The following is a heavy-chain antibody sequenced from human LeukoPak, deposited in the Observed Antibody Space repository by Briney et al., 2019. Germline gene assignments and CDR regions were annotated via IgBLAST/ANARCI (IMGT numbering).Heavy chain of an antibody. V-gene: IGHV4-39*01. J-gene: IGHJ4*02. D-gene: IGHD2-15*01. Sequence: SETLSLTCTVSSGSISSSSYYWGWIRQPPGKGLEWIGSIYYSGSTYYNPSLKSRVTISVDTSKNQFSLKLSSVTAADTAVCYCARHSGGYYFDYWGQGTLVTVSS. CDR3: ARHSGGYYFDY. CDR1: SGSISSSSYY. CDR2: IYYSGST.